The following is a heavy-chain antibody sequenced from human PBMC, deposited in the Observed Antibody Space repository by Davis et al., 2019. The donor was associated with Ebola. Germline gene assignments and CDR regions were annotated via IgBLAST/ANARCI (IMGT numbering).Heavy chain of an antibody. D-gene: IGHD2-15*01. V-gene: IGHV3-30-3*01. J-gene: IGHJ4*02. Sequence: GESLKISCAASGFTFSSYAMHWVRQAPGKGLEWVAVISYDGSNKYYADSVKGRFTISRDNSKNTLYLQMNSLRAEDTAVYYCAKDLGSAGWFFDYWGQGTLVTVSS. CDR3: AKDLGSAGWFFDY. CDR1: GFTFSSYA. CDR2: ISYDGSNK.